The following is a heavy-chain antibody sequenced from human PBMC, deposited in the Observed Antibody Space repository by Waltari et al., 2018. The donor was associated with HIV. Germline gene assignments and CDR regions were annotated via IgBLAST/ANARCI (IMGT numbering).Heavy chain of an antibody. Sequence: QVQLQESGPGLVRPSETLSLSCSVSGFSITTGYYWGWVRQPPGKGLELIGYIYHTGSADYHPSLKSRVSISVDTSKNQFSLKVNSMTASDAAVYYCARVRPADQRYLDYWGQGTLVTVSS. CDR1: GFSITTGYY. D-gene: IGHD6-25*01. CDR2: IYHTGSA. CDR3: ARVRPADQRYLDY. V-gene: IGHV4-38-2*02. J-gene: IGHJ4*02.